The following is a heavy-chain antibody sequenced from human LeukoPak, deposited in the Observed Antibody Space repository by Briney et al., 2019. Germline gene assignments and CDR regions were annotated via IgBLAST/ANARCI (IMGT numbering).Heavy chain of an antibody. CDR2: ISYSGTT. V-gene: IGHV4-39*02. CDR3: ARSSAGVPFDY. D-gene: IGHD6-13*01. CDR1: GGSISTGSYY. Sequence: PSETLSLTCTVSGGSISTGSYYWVWVRQPPGKGLEYIGSISYSGTTYYNPSLKSRVTISVDTSKNHFSLNLSSVSAADTAVYYCARSSAGVPFDYWGQGTLVTVSS. J-gene: IGHJ4*02.